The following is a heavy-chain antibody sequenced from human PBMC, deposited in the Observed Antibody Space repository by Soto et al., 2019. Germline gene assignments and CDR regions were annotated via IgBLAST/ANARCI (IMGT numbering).Heavy chain of an antibody. Sequence: QLQLQESGSGLVKPSQTLSLTCAVSGGSIGSGGYSWSWIRQPPGKGLEWIGYMYHSGSTYYNPSLKSRVTMSVDRSKKQFSLKLTPVTAADTAVYYCARGGALGVTPIDYWGQGTLVTVSS. V-gene: IGHV4-30-2*01. CDR3: ARGGALGVTPIDY. J-gene: IGHJ4*02. CDR2: MYHSGST. D-gene: IGHD2-21*02. CDR1: GGSIGSGGYS.